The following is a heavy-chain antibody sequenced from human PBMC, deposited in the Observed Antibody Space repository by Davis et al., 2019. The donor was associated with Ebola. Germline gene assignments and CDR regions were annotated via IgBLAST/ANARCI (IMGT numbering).Heavy chain of an antibody. CDR1: GFAFSRYG. CDR2: MSFDGYNE. J-gene: IGHJ4*02. Sequence: GGSLRLSCAASGFAFSRYGMYWVRQAPGKGLEWVALMSFDGYNEYYADSVKGRFTISRDNSKNTLFLQMNSLRAEDTALYYCAKAGAYINPHFDFWGQGTLVTVSS. V-gene: IGHV3-30*18. CDR3: AKAGAYINPHFDF. D-gene: IGHD4-11*01.